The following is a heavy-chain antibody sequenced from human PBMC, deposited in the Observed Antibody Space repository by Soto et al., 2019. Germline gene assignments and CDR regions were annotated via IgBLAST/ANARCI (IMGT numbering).Heavy chain of an antibody. CDR1: GFTFSTFA. V-gene: IGHV3-30-3*01. CDR3: ARDGLPDDFRSGGYWFDP. Sequence: SLRLSCAASGFTFSTFALHWVRQAPGKGLEWVAVISHDGSNKYYADSVKGRFTISRDNSKNTVYMQMNSLRAEDTAVYYCARDGLPDDFRSGGYWFDPWGQGTLVTVSS. CDR2: ISHDGSNK. D-gene: IGHD3-3*01. J-gene: IGHJ5*02.